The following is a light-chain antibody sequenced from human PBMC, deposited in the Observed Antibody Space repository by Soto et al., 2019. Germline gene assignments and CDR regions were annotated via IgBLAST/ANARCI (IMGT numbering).Light chain of an antibody. V-gene: IGLV4-60*02. CDR1: SGHSSYI. CDR2: LEGSGSY. J-gene: IGLJ3*02. CDR3: ETWDSNVWV. Sequence: QPVLTQSSSASASLGSSVKLTCTLSSGHSSYIIAWHQQQPGKAPRYLMKLEGSGSYNKRSGVPDRFSGSSSGADRYLTISNLQFEDEADYYCETWDSNVWVFGGGTQLTVL.